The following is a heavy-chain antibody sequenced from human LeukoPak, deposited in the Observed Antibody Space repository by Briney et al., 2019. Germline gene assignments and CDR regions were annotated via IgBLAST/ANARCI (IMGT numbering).Heavy chain of an antibody. CDR2: SRNKAYSYTT. CDR3: ARLFGSGTYYMSDY. CDR1: GFTFSDHY. V-gene: IGHV3-72*01. J-gene: IGHJ4*02. Sequence: GGSLRLSCAVSGFTFSDHYMDWVRQAPGKGLEWVGRSRNKAYSYTTDYAASVMGRFTISIDDSKNSLYLQMNSLKPEDTAVYYCARLFGSGTYYMSDYWGQGTLVTVSS. D-gene: IGHD3-10*01.